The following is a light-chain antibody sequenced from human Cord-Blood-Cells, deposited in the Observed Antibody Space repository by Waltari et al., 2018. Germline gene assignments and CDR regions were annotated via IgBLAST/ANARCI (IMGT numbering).Light chain of an antibody. CDR2: GAT. CDR1: PSVSSN. V-gene: IGKV3-15*01. CDR3: QHYNNWPPWT. Sequence: VMTQSPATLSVSPADSAPHYCRARPSVSSNLAWYQQKPGQAHTLPIDGATTRATGIPARFSGSGSGTEFTLTISSLQSEDFAGYYCQHYNNWPPWTFGQGTKVEIK. J-gene: IGKJ1*01.